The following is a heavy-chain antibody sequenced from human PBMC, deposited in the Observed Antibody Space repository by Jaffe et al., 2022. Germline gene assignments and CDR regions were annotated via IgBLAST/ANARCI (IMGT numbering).Heavy chain of an antibody. D-gene: IGHD2-2*01. CDR3: ARDVPARFWQFDY. V-gene: IGHV3-7*01. J-gene: IGHJ4*02. Sequence: EVQLVESGGGLVQPGGSLRLSCAASGFTFSSYWMSWVRQAPGKGLEWVANIKQDGSEKYYVDSVKGRFTISRDNAKNSLYLQMNSLRAEDTAVYYCARDVPARFWQFDYWGQGTLVTVSS. CDR1: GFTFSSYW. CDR2: IKQDGSEK.